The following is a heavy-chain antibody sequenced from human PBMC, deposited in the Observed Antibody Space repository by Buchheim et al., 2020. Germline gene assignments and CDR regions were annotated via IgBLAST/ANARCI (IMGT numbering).Heavy chain of an antibody. CDR3: AREARYYYDSSGYYGIHYGMDV. V-gene: IGHV1-2*04. Sequence: QVQLVQSGAEVKKPGASVKVSCKASGYTFTGYYMHWVRQAPGQGLEWMGWINPNSGGTNYAQTFQGWVTMTRDTSISTAYMELSRLRSDDTAVYYCAREARYYYDSSGYYGIHYGMDVWGQGTT. CDR2: INPNSGGT. J-gene: IGHJ6*02. D-gene: IGHD3-22*01. CDR1: GYTFTGYY.